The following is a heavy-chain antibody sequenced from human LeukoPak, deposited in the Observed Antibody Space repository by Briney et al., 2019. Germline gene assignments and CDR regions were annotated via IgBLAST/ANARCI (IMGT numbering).Heavy chain of an antibody. CDR2: INPNSGGT. CDR3: ARDQSAGGFGRGGVWFGELDV. CDR1: GYTFTGYY. Sequence: GASVKVSCKASGYTFTGYYMHWVRQAPGQGLEWMGWINPNSGGTNYAQKFQGRVTMTRDTSISTAYMELSRLRSDDTAVYYCARDQSAGGFGRGGVWFGELDVWGKGTTVTVSS. D-gene: IGHD3-10*01. J-gene: IGHJ6*04. V-gene: IGHV1-2*02.